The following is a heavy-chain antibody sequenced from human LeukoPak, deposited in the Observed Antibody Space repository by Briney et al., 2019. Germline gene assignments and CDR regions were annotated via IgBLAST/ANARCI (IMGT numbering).Heavy chain of an antibody. J-gene: IGHJ5*02. Sequence: SETLSLTCAVYGGSFSGYYWSWIRQPPGKGLEWIGEINHSGSTNYNPSLTSRVTISVDTSKNQFSLKLSSVTAADTAVYYCARGLYGDYIAWGQGTLVTVSS. CDR1: GGSFSGYY. CDR3: ARGLYGDYIA. V-gene: IGHV4-34*01. CDR2: INHSGST. D-gene: IGHD4-17*01.